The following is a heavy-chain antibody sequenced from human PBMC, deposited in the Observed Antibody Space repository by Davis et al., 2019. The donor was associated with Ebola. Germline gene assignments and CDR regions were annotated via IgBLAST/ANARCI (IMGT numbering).Heavy chain of an antibody. Sequence: GESLKISCAAPGFTVSSNYMSWVRQAPGKGLEWVSVIYSGGSTYYADSVKGRFTISRDNSKNTVYLQMNSLRVEDTAVYYCAKGTRDYWGQGTLVTVSS. CDR3: AKGTRDY. CDR1: GFTVSSNY. V-gene: IGHV3-53*01. J-gene: IGHJ4*02. CDR2: IYSGGST.